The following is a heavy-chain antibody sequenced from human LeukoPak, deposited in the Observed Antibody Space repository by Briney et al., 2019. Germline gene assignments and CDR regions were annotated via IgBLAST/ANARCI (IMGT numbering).Heavy chain of an antibody. CDR2: IHPGDSAT. J-gene: IGHJ4*02. Sequence: GESLKISCKGSGYSFTSYWIGWVRQMPGKGLEWMGIIHPGDSATRYSPSFQGHVTITADKSIRTAYLQWNSLRASDTAMYYCAKGTLFGGLDYWGQGSLVTVSS. D-gene: IGHD3-10*01. CDR1: GYSFTSYW. CDR3: AKGTLFGGLDY. V-gene: IGHV5-51*01.